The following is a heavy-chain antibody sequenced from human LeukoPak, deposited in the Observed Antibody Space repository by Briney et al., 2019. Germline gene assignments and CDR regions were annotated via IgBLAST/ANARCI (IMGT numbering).Heavy chain of an antibody. J-gene: IGHJ6*02. D-gene: IGHD2-2*02. Sequence: ASVKVSCKASGYTFTGYYMHWVRQAPGQGLEWMGWINPNSGGTNYAQKFQGRVTMTRDTSISTAYMELSRLRSDDTAVYYCVREGYCSSTSCYTRYYYYGMDVWGQGTTVTVSS. CDR2: INPNSGGT. V-gene: IGHV1-2*02. CDR3: VREGYCSSTSCYTRYYYYGMDV. CDR1: GYTFTGYY.